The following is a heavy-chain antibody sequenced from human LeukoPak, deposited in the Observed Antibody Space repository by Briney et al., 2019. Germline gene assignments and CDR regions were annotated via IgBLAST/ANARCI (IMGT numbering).Heavy chain of an antibody. V-gene: IGHV5-51*01. D-gene: IGHD6-19*01. J-gene: IGHJ4*02. Sequence: GESLKISCKGSGYSFTTYWIAWVRQMPGEGLEWMGIIYPGDSETRYGPSFQGQVTISADKSISTAYLQWSSLKASDTAMYYCARHPSYTSGWPLDYWGQGTLVTVSS. CDR3: ARHPSYTSGWPLDY. CDR2: IYPGDSET. CDR1: GYSFTTYW.